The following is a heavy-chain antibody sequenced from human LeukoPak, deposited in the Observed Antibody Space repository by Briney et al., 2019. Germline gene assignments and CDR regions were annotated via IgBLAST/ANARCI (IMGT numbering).Heavy chain of an antibody. Sequence: ASVKVSCKASGYTFTGYYMHWVRQAPGQGLEWMGWINPNSGGTNYAQKFQGRVTMTRDTSISTAYMELSRLRSDDTAVYYCATGPPRYYYDSSGYREAFDYWGQGTLVAVSS. CDR2: INPNSGGT. J-gene: IGHJ4*02. CDR1: GYTFTGYY. V-gene: IGHV1-2*02. D-gene: IGHD3-22*01. CDR3: ATGPPRYYYDSSGYREAFDY.